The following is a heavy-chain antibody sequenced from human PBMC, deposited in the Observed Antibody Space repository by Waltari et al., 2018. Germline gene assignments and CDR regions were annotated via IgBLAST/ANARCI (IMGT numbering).Heavy chain of an antibody. D-gene: IGHD6-6*01. CDR3: ARNKRIAANDAFDI. CDR1: GGSISSHY. V-gene: IGHV4-59*11. Sequence: QVQLQESGPGLVKPSETLSLTCTVSGGSISSHYWRWIRLPQGKGLEWIGDIYYSGSTNYNPSLKSRVTITVDTSKNQCSLKLSSVTAADTAVYYCARNKRIAANDAFDIWGQGTMVTVSS. J-gene: IGHJ3*02. CDR2: IYYSGST.